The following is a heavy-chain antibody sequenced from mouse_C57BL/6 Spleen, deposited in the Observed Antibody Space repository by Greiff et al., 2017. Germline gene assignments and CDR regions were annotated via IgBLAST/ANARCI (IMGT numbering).Heavy chain of an antibody. Sequence: EVKLVESGGGLVKPGGSLKLSCAASGFTFSSYAMSWVRQTPEKRLEWVATISDGGSYTYYPDNVKGRFTISRDNAKNNLYLQMSHLKSEDTAMYDCAREACDYDEGTWFAYWGQGTLVTVSA. D-gene: IGHD2-4*01. CDR1: GFTFSSYA. CDR2: ISDGGSYT. J-gene: IGHJ3*01. CDR3: AREACDYDEGTWFAY. V-gene: IGHV5-4*01.